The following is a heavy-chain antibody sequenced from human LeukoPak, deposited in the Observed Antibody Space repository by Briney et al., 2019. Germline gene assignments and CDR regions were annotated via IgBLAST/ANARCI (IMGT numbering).Heavy chain of an antibody. CDR2: TYPKRAGQ. CDR1: AYTFTDYY. V-gene: IGHV1-2*02. CDR3: ARSNAWSRFDS. Sequence: ASVRVSSKVSAYTFTDYYMHGVRQAPAGGREGLGWTYPKRAGQNYAQKFQGRVTMPRDTSISMAYMELSSRTSDDTAVYYCARSNAWSRFDSWGQGTLVTVSS. J-gene: IGHJ4*02. D-gene: IGHD6-19*01.